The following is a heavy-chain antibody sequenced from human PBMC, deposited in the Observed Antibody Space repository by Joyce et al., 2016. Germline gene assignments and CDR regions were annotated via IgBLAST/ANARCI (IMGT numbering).Heavy chain of an antibody. CDR3: ARSSYTNGIFDY. CDR1: GFTFSSYS. V-gene: IGHV3-21*01. J-gene: IGHJ4*02. D-gene: IGHD2-8*01. CDR2: LSSSSYYI. Sequence: EVQLVESGGGLVKPGGSLRLCCAASGFTFSSYSMSWVRQAPGKGLEWVSSLSSSSYYIKYTDSVKGRFTISRDNAKNSLYLQMNSLRVEDTAVYYCARSSYTNGIFDYWGQGTLVTVSS.